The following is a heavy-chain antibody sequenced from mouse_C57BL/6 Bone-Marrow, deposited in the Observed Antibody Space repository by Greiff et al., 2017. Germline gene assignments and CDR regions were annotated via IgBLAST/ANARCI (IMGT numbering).Heavy chain of an antibody. J-gene: IGHJ1*03. CDR1: GYTFTSYG. Sequence: VQLQQSGAELVRPGSSVKMSCKTSGYTFTSYGINWVKQRPGQGLEWIGYIYIGNGYTEYNEKFKGKATLTSDTSSSTAYMQLSSLTSEDSAIXCCARPNFYGSSYGWYFDVWGTGTTVTVSS. CDR3: ARPNFYGSSYGWYFDV. D-gene: IGHD1-1*01. V-gene: IGHV1-58*01. CDR2: IYIGNGYT.